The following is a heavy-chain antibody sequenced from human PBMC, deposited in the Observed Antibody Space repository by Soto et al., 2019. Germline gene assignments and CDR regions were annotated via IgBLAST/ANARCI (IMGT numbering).Heavy chain of an antibody. CDR2: IKPDGSEK. CDR3: ARENSSIGYCTSTRCPAFDI. Sequence: GSLRLSFADSGFTFSDYWMSLVRQAPGKGLEWVANIKPDGSEKNYADSVKGRFSISRASAKSSLYLQMDSLRAEDTAVYYCARENSSIGYCTSTRCPAFDIWGQGTVVTVSS. CDR1: GFTFSDYW. J-gene: IGHJ3*02. D-gene: IGHD2-2*01. V-gene: IGHV3-7*03.